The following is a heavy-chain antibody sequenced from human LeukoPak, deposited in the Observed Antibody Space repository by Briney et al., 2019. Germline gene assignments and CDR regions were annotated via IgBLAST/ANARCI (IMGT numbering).Heavy chain of an antibody. CDR3: ARDVVVPAAMRGYYYYYGMDV. CDR2: INHSGST. V-gene: IGHV4-34*01. J-gene: IGHJ6*04. CDR1: GGSFSGYY. D-gene: IGHD2-2*01. Sequence: SETLSLTCAVYGGSFSGYYWSWIRQPPGKGLEWIGEINHSGSTNYNPSLKSRVTISVDTSKNQFPLKLSSVTAADTAVYYCARDVVVPAAMRGYYYYYGMDVWGKGTTVTVSS.